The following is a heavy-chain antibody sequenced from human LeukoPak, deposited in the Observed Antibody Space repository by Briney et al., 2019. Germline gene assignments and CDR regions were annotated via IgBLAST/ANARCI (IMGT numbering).Heavy chain of an antibody. V-gene: IGHV1-2*02. J-gene: IGHJ6*03. CDR3: TRGWSGSYYSHYYYYMDV. D-gene: IGHD1-26*01. Sequence: ASVKVSCKASGYTFTGYYMHWVRQAPGQGLEWMGWINPNSGGTNYAQKFQGRITMTRDTSISTAYMELSRLRSDDTAVYYCTRGWSGSYYSHYYYYMDVWGKGTTVTVSS. CDR2: INPNSGGT. CDR1: GYTFTGYY.